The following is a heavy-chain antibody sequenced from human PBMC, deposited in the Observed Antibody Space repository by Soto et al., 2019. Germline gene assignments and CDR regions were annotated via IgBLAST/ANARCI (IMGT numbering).Heavy chain of an antibody. V-gene: IGHV1-69*13. CDR3: ARDKFSRVYGDYAPAEYFQH. Sequence: SVKVSCEASGGTFSSYAISWVRQAPGQGLEWMGGIIPIFGTANYAQKFQGRVTITADESTSTAYMELSSLRSEDTAVYYCARDKFSRVYGDYAPAEYFQHWGQGTLVTVSS. CDR2: IIPIFGTA. J-gene: IGHJ1*01. CDR1: GGTFSSYA. D-gene: IGHD4-17*01.